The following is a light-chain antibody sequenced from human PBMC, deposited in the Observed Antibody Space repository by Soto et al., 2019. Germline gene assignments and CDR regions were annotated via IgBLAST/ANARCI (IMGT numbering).Light chain of an antibody. V-gene: IGLV1-40*01. CDR2: GNS. Sequence: QPVLTQPPSVSGAPGQRVTISCTGSSSNIGAGYDVHWYQQLPGTAPKLLIYGNSNRPSGVPDRFSGSKSGTSASLAITGLQAEDEADYYCQSYDTPWVFGGGTQLTVL. J-gene: IGLJ3*02. CDR3: QSYDTPWV. CDR1: SSNIGAGYD.